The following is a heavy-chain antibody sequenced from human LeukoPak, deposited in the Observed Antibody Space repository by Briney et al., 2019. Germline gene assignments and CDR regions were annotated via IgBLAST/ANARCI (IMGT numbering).Heavy chain of an antibody. CDR3: ARARPMVRGVIRPNYFDY. J-gene: IGHJ4*02. CDR2: IIPIFGTA. CDR1: GGTFSSYA. D-gene: IGHD3-10*01. V-gene: IGHV1-69*13. Sequence: GASVKVSCKASGGTFSSYAISWVRQAPGQGLEWMGGIIPIFGTANYAQKFQGRVTITADESTSTAYMELSSLRSEDTAVYYCARARPMVRGVIRPNYFDYWGQGTLVTVSS.